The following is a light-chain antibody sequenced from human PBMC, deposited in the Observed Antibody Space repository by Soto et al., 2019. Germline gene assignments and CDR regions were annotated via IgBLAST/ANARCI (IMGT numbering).Light chain of an antibody. V-gene: IGLV2-11*01. CDR1: SSDVGYSHY. CDR2: DVD. J-gene: IGLJ2*01. Sequence: QSALTQPRSVSGSPGQSVTISCTGTSSDVGYSHYVHWYQQHPGKAPRLMIYDVDNRPSGVPDRFSGSKSGNTASLSISGRQAEDAAHYYCCSYADYQRVIFGGGTKLTV. CDR3: CSYADYQRVI.